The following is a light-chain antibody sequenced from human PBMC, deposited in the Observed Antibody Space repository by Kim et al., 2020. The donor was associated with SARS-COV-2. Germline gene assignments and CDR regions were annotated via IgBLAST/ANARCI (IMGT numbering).Light chain of an antibody. V-gene: IGKV1-8*01. Sequence: ASTGDRVTIACRASQSISSYLAWYQQKPGKAPKLLIYAASTLQSGVPSRFSGSGSGTDFTLTISCLQPEDFASYYCQQYYDYPWTFGQGTKVDIK. CDR2: AAS. J-gene: IGKJ1*01. CDR1: QSISSY. CDR3: QQYYDYPWT.